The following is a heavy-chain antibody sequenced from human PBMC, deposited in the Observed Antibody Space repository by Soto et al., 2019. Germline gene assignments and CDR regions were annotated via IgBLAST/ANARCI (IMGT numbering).Heavy chain of an antibody. CDR2: ISAYNGNT. CDR1: GCTFPSYG. J-gene: IGHJ4*02. Sequence: AEVKDTFKAAGCTFPSYGISWVRQAAGQGLEWMRWISAYNGNTNYAKKLQGRVTMTTDTATSTAYMELSILRSDDTPAYYCARTRPAFYWQQLFKKWFQCWGQGSRVQVSS. D-gene: IGHD6-13*01. V-gene: IGHV1-18*01. CDR3: ARTRPAFYWQQLFKKWFQC.